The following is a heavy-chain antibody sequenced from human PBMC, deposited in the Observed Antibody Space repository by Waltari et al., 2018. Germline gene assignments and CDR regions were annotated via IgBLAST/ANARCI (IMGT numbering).Heavy chain of an antibody. Sequence: QVQLVQSGAEVKKPGSSVKVSCKASGSTFRRYAISWVRPAAGQGLEWMGGIIPIFGTANYAQKFQGRVTITADESTSTAYMELSSLRSEDTAVYYCARGVGSGVYYYYMDVWGKGTTVTISS. CDR3: ARGVGSGVYYYYMDV. CDR1: GSTFRRYA. D-gene: IGHD3-10*01. CDR2: IIPIFGTA. J-gene: IGHJ6*03. V-gene: IGHV1-69*12.